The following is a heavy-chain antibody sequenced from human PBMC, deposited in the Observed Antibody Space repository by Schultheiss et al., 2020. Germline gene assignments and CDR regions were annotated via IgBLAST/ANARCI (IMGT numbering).Heavy chain of an antibody. CDR3: AAYSSGYYYDWFDP. J-gene: IGHJ5*02. CDR2: IYHSGST. Sequence: SETLSLTCAVSGGSISSSNWWSWVRQPPGKGLEWIGEIYHSGSTNYNPSLKSRVTISVDTSKNQFSLKLSSVTAADTAVYYCAAYSSGYYYDWFDPWGQGTLVTVSS. V-gene: IGHV4-4*02. CDR1: GGSISSSNW. D-gene: IGHD3-22*01.